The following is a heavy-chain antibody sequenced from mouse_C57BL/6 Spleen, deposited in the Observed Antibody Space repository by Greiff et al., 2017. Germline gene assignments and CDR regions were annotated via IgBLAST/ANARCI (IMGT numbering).Heavy chain of an antibody. J-gene: IGHJ4*01. D-gene: IGHD2-2*01. V-gene: IGHV3-6*01. CDR3: ASIYYGNDDAMDY. Sequence: EVQLQESGPGLVKPSQSLTLTCSVTGYSITSGYYWNWIRQFPGNKLEWMGYISYDGSNNYNPTLKNRISITRDTSKNQFFLKLNSVTTEDTATYYCASIYYGNDDAMDYWGQGTSVTVSA. CDR1: GYSITSGYY. CDR2: ISYDGSN.